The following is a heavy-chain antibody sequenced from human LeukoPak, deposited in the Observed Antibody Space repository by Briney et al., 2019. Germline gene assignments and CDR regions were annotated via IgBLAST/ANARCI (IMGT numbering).Heavy chain of an antibody. D-gene: IGHD6-19*01. CDR2: IYYSGST. V-gene: IGHV4-59*01. Sequence: SETLSLTCTVSGGSISSDYWNWIRQPPGKGLEWIGYIYYSGSTTYNPSLKSRVTISADTSKNHFSLKLNSVTAADTAVYYCARSIAVAGKGVDYWGQGTLVTVSS. CDR3: ARSIAVAGKGVDY. J-gene: IGHJ4*02. CDR1: GGSISSDY.